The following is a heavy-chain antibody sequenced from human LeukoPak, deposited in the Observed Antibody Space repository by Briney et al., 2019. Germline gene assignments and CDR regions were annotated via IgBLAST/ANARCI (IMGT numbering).Heavy chain of an antibody. V-gene: IGHV3-23*01. Sequence: GGSLRLSCAASGFTFSSYAMSWVRQAPGKGLEWVSAISGSGGSTYYADSVKGRFTISRDNSKNTLYLQMNSLRAEDTAVYYCAKEKGVHGSSFWDFDYWGQGTLVTVSS. J-gene: IGHJ4*02. D-gene: IGHD6-13*01. CDR2: ISGSGGST. CDR1: GFTFSSYA. CDR3: AKEKGVHGSSFWDFDY.